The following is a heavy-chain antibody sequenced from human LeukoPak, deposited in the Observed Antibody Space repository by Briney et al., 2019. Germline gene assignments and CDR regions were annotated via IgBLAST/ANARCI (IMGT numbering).Heavy chain of an antibody. J-gene: IGHJ4*02. V-gene: IGHV1-46*01. Sequence: ASVKVSCKASGYTFTSYYIHWVRQAPGQGLEWMGIINPSGGSTSYAQKFQGRVTMTRDTSTSTVYMELSSLRSEDTAVYYCAREPEAGAFDYWGQGTLVTVSS. CDR2: INPSGGST. D-gene: IGHD6-19*01. CDR1: GYTFTSYY. CDR3: AREPEAGAFDY.